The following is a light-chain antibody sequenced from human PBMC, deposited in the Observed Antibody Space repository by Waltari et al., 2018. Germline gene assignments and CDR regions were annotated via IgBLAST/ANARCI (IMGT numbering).Light chain of an antibody. CDR1: SRYVGGYTY. J-gene: IGLJ2*01. CDR3: SSYAGNNNVV. CDR2: EVS. V-gene: IGLV2-8*01. Sequence: QSALTQPPSASGSPGQSVPISCTGTSRYVGGYTYLSWYQQHPGKAPKLMIYEVSKRPSGVPDRFSGSKSGNTASLTVSGLRAEDEADYYCSSYAGNNNVVFGGGTKLTVL.